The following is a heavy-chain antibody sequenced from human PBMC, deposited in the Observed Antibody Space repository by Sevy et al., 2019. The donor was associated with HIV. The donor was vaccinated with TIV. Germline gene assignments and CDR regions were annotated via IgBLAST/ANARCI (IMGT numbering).Heavy chain of an antibody. Sequence: GGSPRLSCAASGFTFSSYWMHWVRQAPGKGLVWVSRINSDGSSTSYADSVKGRFTISRDNAKNTLYLQMNSLRAEDTAVYYCARADDILTGYSAGYWGQGTLVTVSS. J-gene: IGHJ4*02. D-gene: IGHD3-9*01. CDR1: GFTFSSYW. V-gene: IGHV3-74*01. CDR2: INSDGSST. CDR3: ARADDILTGYSAGY.